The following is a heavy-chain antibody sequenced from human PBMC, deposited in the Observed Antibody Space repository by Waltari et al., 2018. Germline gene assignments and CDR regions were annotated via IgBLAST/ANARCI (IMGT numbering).Heavy chain of an antibody. CDR3: AREPLGGDDAFDN. Sequence: QVQLVQSGAEVKKPGASVRVSCKASGYSFPNYAIHWVRQAPGQRLEWMGWVNPDNGNTKYSQEFQGRVTITRDTSASTAYMELNSLRSEDMAVYYCAREPLGGDDAFDNWGQGTMVTVSS. D-gene: IGHD2-21*02. J-gene: IGHJ3*02. CDR1: GYSFPNYA. CDR2: VNPDNGNT. V-gene: IGHV1-3*03.